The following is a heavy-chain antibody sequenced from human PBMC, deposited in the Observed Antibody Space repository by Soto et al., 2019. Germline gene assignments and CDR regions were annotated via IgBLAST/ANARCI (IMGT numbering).Heavy chain of an antibody. CDR3: AGYDYGDYSFGY. Sequence: TSETLSLTCTVSGGSVSSGSYYWSWVRQPPGKGLEWIGYIYYSGSTNYNPSLKSRVTISVDTSKNQFSLKLSSVTAADTAVYYCAGYDYGDYSFGYWGQGTLVTVSS. CDR1: GGSVSSGSYY. CDR2: IYYSGST. J-gene: IGHJ4*02. V-gene: IGHV4-61*01. D-gene: IGHD4-17*01.